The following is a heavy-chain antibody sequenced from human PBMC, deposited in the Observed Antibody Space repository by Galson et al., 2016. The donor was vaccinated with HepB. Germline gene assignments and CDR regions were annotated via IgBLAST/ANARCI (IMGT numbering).Heavy chain of an antibody. V-gene: IGHV3-30-3*01. CDR3: ARGSSAVDATEVGLDY. CDR2: TSHDGNSN. CDR1: GFTFKSYA. J-gene: IGHJ4*02. Sequence: SLRLSCAASGFTFKSYAMYWVRQAPGKGLEWVAVTSHDGNSNSYADSLKGRYTISRDNSRNTVYLHMSSLRRDDTAVYYCARGSSAVDATEVGLDYWGQGTLVIVSS. D-gene: IGHD6-19*01.